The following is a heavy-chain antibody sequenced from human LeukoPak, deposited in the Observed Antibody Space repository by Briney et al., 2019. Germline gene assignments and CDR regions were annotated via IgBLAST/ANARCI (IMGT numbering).Heavy chain of an antibody. Sequence: PSETLSLTCTVSGGSISSYYWSWIRQAPGKALEWIGNIYYSGSTNYNPSLKSRVTVSVDTSKNQFSLKLSSVTAADTAVYYCARHGTLGSTTYPLDYWGQGTLVTVSS. CDR1: GGSISSYY. CDR2: IYYSGST. D-gene: IGHD1-26*01. CDR3: ARHGTLGSTTYPLDY. V-gene: IGHV4-59*08. J-gene: IGHJ4*02.